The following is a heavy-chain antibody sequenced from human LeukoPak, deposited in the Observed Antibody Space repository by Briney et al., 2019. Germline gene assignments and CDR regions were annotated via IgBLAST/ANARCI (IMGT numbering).Heavy chain of an antibody. J-gene: IGHJ6*03. Sequence: GASVKVSCKASGYTFTDYYMHWVRQAPGQGLEWMGWINPNSGGTNYAQRFQGRVTMTRDTSINTAYMELSRLKSDDTAVYYCARDGEGIVAGSYYFYYYMDVWGKGSTVTISS. CDR1: GYTFTDYY. CDR3: ARDGEGIVAGSYYFYYYMDV. CDR2: INPNSGGT. V-gene: IGHV1-2*02. D-gene: IGHD6-19*01.